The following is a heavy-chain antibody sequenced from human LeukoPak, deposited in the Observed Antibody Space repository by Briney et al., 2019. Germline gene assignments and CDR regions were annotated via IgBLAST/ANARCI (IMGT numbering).Heavy chain of an antibody. D-gene: IGHD3-10*01. CDR1: GGSISSYY. Sequence: SETLSLTCTASGGSISSYYWSWIRQPAGKGLEWIGRMYISGSTNYNPSLKSRVTMSVDTSKNQSSLKLSSVTAADTAVYYCARDQDYHYGSGSYSGFDYYYYMDVWGKGTTVTVSS. V-gene: IGHV4-4*07. CDR2: MYISGST. CDR3: ARDQDYHYGSGSYSGFDYYYYMDV. J-gene: IGHJ6*03.